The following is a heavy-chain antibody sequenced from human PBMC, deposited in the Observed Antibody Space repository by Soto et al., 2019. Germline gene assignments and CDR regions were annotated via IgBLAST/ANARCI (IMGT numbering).Heavy chain of an antibody. CDR2: ISTNGGST. J-gene: IGHJ4*02. D-gene: IGHD3-22*01. CDR1: GVTFSSYA. CDR3: VKGEYYYDSSGYYPFDY. Sequence: GGSLRLSCSASGVTFSSYAMHGVRQAPGKGLEYVSSISTNGGSTHYADSVKGRFTISRDNSKNAQYLQMSSLRADDTAVYYCVKGEYYYDSSGYYPFDYWGQGTLVTVS. V-gene: IGHV3-64D*06.